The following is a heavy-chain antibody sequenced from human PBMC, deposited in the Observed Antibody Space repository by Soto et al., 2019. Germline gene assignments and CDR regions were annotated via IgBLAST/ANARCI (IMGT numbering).Heavy chain of an antibody. CDR1: GFTFSAFG. V-gene: IGHV3-30*18. CDR3: GKDIAHYYYGMDV. J-gene: IGHJ6*02. Sequence: GGSLRLSCAASGFTFSAFGIHWVRQAPGKGLEWLAVISYDGSHQYYAESVKGRFTISRDNSKNTLFLQMNSLRVEDTAVYYCGKDIAHYYYGMDVWGQGTTVTV. D-gene: IGHD3-16*02. CDR2: ISYDGSHQ.